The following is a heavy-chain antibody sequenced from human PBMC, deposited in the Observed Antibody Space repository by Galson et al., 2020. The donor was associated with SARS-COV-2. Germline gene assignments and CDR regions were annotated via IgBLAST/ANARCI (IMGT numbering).Heavy chain of an antibody. Sequence: GESLKISCASSGFTFSSYGMSWVRQAPGKGLEWVSGITGSSGKTYYADSVMGRFTVSRDNFKNTLHLQMTSLRAEDTAEYYCASEMGISRGSMDVWGQGTPVTVSS. V-gene: IGHV3-23*01. J-gene: IGHJ6*02. CDR1: GFTFSSYG. CDR3: ASEMGISRGSMDV. CDR2: ITGSSGKT. D-gene: IGHD3-10*01.